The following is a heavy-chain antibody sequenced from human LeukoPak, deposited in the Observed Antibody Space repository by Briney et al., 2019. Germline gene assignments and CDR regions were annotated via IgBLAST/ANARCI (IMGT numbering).Heavy chain of an antibody. J-gene: IGHJ2*01. D-gene: IGHD3-16*01. CDR3: VTGHYDSRMYFDL. CDR2: IKFDGSLA. V-gene: IGHV3-74*01. Sequence: GGSLRLSCTASGFTFSTYWIHWVRQAPGKGLVWVSQIKFDGSLASYADSVKGRFTISRDNAKNTLYLQMNSLGTEDTAVYYCVTGHYDSRMYFDLRGRGTLVTVSS. CDR1: GFTFSTYW.